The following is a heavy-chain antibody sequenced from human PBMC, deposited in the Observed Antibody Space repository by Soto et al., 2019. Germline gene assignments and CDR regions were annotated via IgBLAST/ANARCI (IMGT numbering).Heavy chain of an antibody. D-gene: IGHD6-19*01. J-gene: IGHJ6*02. CDR2: ISGSGNST. V-gene: IGHV3-23*01. Sequence: GALRLSCAASGITFSRYAFSWFRQAAGKGLKWVSGISGSGNSTYYADSVKGRFSFSRDNSKNTLYLQMNSLRAEDTAVYYCVKDSDSCGWRDYYHYVMDVWGQGTTVTVSS. CDR3: VKDSDSCGWRDYYHYVMDV. CDR1: GITFSRYA.